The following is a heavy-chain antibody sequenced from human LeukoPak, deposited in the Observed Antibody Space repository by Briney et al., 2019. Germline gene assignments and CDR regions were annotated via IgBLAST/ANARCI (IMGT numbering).Heavy chain of an antibody. CDR1: GGSISSHY. D-gene: IGHD1-26*01. CDR2: IYYSGST. CDR3: ARENVGTYDY. V-gene: IGHV4-59*11. J-gene: IGHJ4*02. Sequence: SETLSLTCTVSGGSISSHYWSWIRQPPGKGLEWIGYIYYSGSTNYNPSLKSRVTLSVDTSKNQFSLKLSSVTAADTAVYYCARENVGTYDYWGQGSLVTVSS.